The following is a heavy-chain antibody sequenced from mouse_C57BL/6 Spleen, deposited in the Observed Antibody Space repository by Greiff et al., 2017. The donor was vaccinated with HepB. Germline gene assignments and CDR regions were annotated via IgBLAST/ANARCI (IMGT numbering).Heavy chain of an antibody. Sequence: VQLQQSGPELVKPGASVKISCKASGYTFTDYYMNWVKQSHGKSLEWIGDINPNNGGTSYNQKFKGKATLTVDKSSSTAYMELRSLTSEDSAVYYCARPYYDYDGGDAMDYWGQGTSVTVSS. CDR2: INPNNGGT. CDR1: GYTFTDYY. J-gene: IGHJ4*01. V-gene: IGHV1-26*01. D-gene: IGHD2-4*01. CDR3: ARPYYDYDGGDAMDY.